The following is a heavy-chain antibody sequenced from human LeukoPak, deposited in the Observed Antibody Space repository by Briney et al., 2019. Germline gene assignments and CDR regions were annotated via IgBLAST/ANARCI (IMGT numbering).Heavy chain of an antibody. V-gene: IGHV3-23*01. CDR3: AKDRHDIVVVPAAKSYYGMDV. CDR2: ISGSGDST. Sequence: SGGSLRLSCAASGFTFSNYAMSWVRQAPGKGLEWVSAISGSGDSTYYADSVKGRFTISRDNSKNTLYLQMNSLRAEDTAVYYCAKDRHDIVVVPAAKSYYGMDVWGKGTTVTVSS. CDR1: GFTFSNYA. D-gene: IGHD2-2*01. J-gene: IGHJ6*04.